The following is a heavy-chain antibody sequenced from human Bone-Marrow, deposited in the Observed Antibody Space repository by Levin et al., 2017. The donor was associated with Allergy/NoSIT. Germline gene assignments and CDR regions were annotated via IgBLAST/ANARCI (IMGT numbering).Heavy chain of an antibody. J-gene: IGHJ4*02. V-gene: IGHV3-33*01. CDR2: IWYDGSNK. CDR1: GFTFSSYG. Sequence: PGGSLRLSCAASGFTFSSYGMHWVRQAPGKGLEWVAVIWYDGSNKYYADSVKGRFTISRDNSKNTLYLQMNSLRAEDTAVYYCARELQAAAGTGYWGQGTLVTVSS. CDR3: ARELQAAAGTGY. D-gene: IGHD6-13*01.